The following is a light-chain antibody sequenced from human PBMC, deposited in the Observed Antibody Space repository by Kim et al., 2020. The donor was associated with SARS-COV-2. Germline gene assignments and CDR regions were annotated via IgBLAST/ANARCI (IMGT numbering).Light chain of an antibody. J-gene: IGLJ2*01. CDR3: QSYDSSAVV. CDR1: SGSIASNY. V-gene: IGLV6-57*03. CDR2: EDN. Sequence: GTTVTTACTRASGSIASNYVQWYQQRPGSAPTTVIYEDNQRPSGVPDRFSGSIDSSSNSASLTISGLKTEDEADYYCQSYDSSAVVFGGGTKLTVL.